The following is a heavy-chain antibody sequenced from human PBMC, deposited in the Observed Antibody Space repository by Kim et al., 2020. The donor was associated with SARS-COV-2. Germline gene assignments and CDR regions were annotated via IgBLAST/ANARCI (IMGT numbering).Heavy chain of an antibody. CDR3: ARGNFGYGDY. CDR1: GGSISSSSYY. Sequence: SETLSLTCTVSGGSISSSSYYWGWIRQPPGKGLEWIGSIYYSGSTYYNPSLKSRVTISVDTSKNQFSLKLSSVTAADTAVYYFARGNFGYGDYWGQGTL. CDR2: IYYSGST. D-gene: IGHD3-16*01. V-gene: IGHV4-39*07. J-gene: IGHJ4*02.